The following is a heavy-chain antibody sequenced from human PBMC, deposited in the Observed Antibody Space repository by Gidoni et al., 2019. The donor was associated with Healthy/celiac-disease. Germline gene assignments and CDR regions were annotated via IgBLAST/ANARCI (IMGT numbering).Heavy chain of an antibody. CDR1: GCSSGSSSYY. D-gene: IGHD3-22*01. CDR2: IYYSGST. CDR3: ARGGYDSSGSNDY. J-gene: IGHJ4*02. Sequence: QLQLQAAGTGMVTPSDTLSLSCTVTGCSSGSSSYYSGWIRQPPGKWLEWIGSIYYSGSTYYNPSLKSRVTISVDTSKNQFSLKLSSVTAADTAVYYCARGGYDSSGSNDYWGQGTLVTVSS. V-gene: IGHV4-39*01.